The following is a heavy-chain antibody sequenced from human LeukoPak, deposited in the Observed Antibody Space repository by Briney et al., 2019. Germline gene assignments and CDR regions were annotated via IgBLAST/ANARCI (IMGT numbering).Heavy chain of an antibody. CDR3: ARGRAYYDSSGYYYGY. Sequence: PSETLSLTCTVSGGSISSSSYYWGWIRQPPGKGLEWIGSIYYSGSTYYNPSLKSRVTISVDTSKNQFSLKLSSVTAADTAVYYCARGRAYYDSSGYYYGYWGQGTLVTVSS. D-gene: IGHD3-22*01. V-gene: IGHV4-39*01. J-gene: IGHJ4*02. CDR2: IYYSGST. CDR1: GGSISSSSYY.